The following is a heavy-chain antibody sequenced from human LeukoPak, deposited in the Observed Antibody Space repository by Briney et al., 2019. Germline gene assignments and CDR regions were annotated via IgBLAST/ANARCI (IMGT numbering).Heavy chain of an antibody. Sequence: GGSLRLSCAASGFTFSSYGMHWVRQAPGKGLEWVAVIWYDGSNKYYADSVKGRFTISRDNSKNTLYLQMNSLRAEDTAVYYCARGIVAARTYGAFDIWGQGTMVTVSS. CDR1: GFTFSSYG. D-gene: IGHD6-6*01. CDR2: IWYDGSNK. J-gene: IGHJ3*02. CDR3: ARGIVAARTYGAFDI. V-gene: IGHV3-33*01.